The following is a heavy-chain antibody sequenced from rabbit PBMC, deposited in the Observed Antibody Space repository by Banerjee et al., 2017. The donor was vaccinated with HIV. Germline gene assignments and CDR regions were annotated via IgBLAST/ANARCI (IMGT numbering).Heavy chain of an antibody. D-gene: IGHD4-1*01. J-gene: IGHJ4*01. V-gene: IGHV1S45*01. Sequence: QEQLEESGGGLVQPGGSLKLSCKVSGFDFSSYGVSWVRQAPGKGLEWIACINSNTGNTVYASWAKGPFTISKTSSTTVTLQMTSLTAADTATYFCARDLAGVIGWNFNLWGQGTLVTVS. CDR1: GFDFSSYG. CDR2: INSNTGNT. CDR3: ARDLAGVIGWNFNL.